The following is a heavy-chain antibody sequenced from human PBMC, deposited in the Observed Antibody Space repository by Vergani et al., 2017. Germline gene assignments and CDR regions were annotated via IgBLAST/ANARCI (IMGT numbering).Heavy chain of an antibody. D-gene: IGHD6-13*01. V-gene: IGHV3-13*01. J-gene: IGHJ4*02. CDR1: GFTFSSYD. CDR3: TRDGGYSSSWYGFDY. CDR2: IGTAGDT. Sequence: EVQLVESGGGLVQPGGSLRLSCAASGFTFSSYDMHWVRQATGKGLEWVSAIGTAGDTYYADSVKGRFTISRDNSKNTLYLQMNSLRAEDTAVYYCTRDGGYSSSWYGFDYWGQGTLVTVSS.